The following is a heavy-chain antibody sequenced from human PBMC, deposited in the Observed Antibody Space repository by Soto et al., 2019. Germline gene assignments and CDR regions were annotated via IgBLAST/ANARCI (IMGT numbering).Heavy chain of an antibody. J-gene: IGHJ4*02. V-gene: IGHV3-30*18. CDR1: EFTFSSYR. CDR3: AKDKGVYDSSGLHGY. Sequence: PGGPLRLSCAASEFTFSSYRMHWVRQAPGKGLEWVAVISYDGSNKYYADSVKGRFTISRDNSKNTLYLQMNSLRAEDTAVYYCAKDKGVYDSSGLHGYWGQGTLVTVSS. CDR2: ISYDGSNK. D-gene: IGHD3-22*01.